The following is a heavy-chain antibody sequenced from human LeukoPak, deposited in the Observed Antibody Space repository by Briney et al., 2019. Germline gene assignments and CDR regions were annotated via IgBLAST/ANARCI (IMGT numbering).Heavy chain of an antibody. J-gene: IGHJ4*02. V-gene: IGHV1-46*01. CDR1: GYTFTTYF. Sequence: ASVKVSCKASGYTFTTYFMHWVRQAPGQGLEWMGVINPSGGSTIYAQEFHGRVTMTRDTSTSTVYMELSSLRSEDTAVYYCARDLEYSSSWDYWGQGTLVTVSS. CDR2: INPSGGST. D-gene: IGHD6-13*01. CDR3: ARDLEYSSSWDY.